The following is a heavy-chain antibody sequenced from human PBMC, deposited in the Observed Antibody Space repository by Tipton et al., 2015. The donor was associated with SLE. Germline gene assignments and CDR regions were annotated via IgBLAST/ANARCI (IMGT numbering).Heavy chain of an antibody. V-gene: IGHV4-61*02. J-gene: IGHJ3*02. CDR1: GDSISTGNYY. CDR3: ARGPGSKSGEAFDI. D-gene: IGHD1-26*01. Sequence: TLSLTCTVSGDSISTGNYYWSWIRQPAGKGLEWIGRIYPSVSTNYNPSLKSQVTMSIDTSKNQFSLKLSSVAAADTAVYYCARGPGSKSGEAFDIWGQGTMVTVSS. CDR2: IYPSVST.